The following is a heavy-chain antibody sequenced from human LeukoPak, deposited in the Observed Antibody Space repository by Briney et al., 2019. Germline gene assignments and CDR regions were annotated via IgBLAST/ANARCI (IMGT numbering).Heavy chain of an antibody. CDR2: IYYSGST. Sequence: SETLSLTCTVSGGSISSSSYYWGWIRQPPGKGLEWIGSIYYSGSTYYNPSLKSRVTISVDTSKNQFSLKLSSVTAADTAVYYCASRGMVRGVKGGYWGQGTLVTVSS. V-gene: IGHV4-39*01. CDR1: GGSISSSSYY. CDR3: ASRGMVRGVKGGY. D-gene: IGHD3-10*01. J-gene: IGHJ4*02.